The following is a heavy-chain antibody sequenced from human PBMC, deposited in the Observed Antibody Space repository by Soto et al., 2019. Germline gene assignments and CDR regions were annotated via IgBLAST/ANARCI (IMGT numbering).Heavy chain of an antibody. CDR1: GFTLSPYS. V-gene: IGHV3-48*02. Sequence: PGGSLRLSCAASGFTLSPYSRNWVRQAPRKGLEWISYISGSSDTINYADSVKGRFTISRDNTRNSLYLQMNSLRDEDTAVYYCAKDQLYIRGVIHNWFDYWGQGTLVTVSS. CDR2: ISGSSDTI. CDR3: AKDQLYIRGVIHNWFDY. D-gene: IGHD3-10*02. J-gene: IGHJ5*01.